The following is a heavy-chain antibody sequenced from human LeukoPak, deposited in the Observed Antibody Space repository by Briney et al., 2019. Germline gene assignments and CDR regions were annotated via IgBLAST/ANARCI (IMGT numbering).Heavy chain of an antibody. CDR3: ARTYYYYYYMDV. V-gene: IGHV4-61*02. CDR1: GASISSGSYY. J-gene: IGHJ6*03. Sequence: SETLSLTCTVSGASISSGSYYWSWIRQPAGKGLEWIGRIYTSGSTNYNPSLKSRVTISVDTSKNQFSLKLSSVTAADTAVYYCARTYYYYYYMDVWGKGTTVTVSS. CDR2: IYTSGST.